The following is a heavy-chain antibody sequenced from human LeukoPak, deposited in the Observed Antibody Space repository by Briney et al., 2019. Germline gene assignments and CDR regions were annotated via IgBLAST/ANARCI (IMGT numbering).Heavy chain of an antibody. CDR2: ISSSGGTV. V-gene: IGHV3-11*04. D-gene: IGHD6-19*01. CDR1: GFTFNNYF. J-gene: IGHJ4*02. CDR3: ARGLAVAANCFDY. Sequence: GRPLRLSCAASGFTFNNYFMSWIRQAPGKGLEWVSYISSSGGTVYYAGSVKGRFTVSRDNDKNTLYLQMNSLRAEDTAVYYCARGLAVAANCFDYWGQGTLVTVSS.